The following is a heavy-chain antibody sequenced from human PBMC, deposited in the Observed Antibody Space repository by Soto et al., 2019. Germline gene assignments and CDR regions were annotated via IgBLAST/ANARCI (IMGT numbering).Heavy chain of an antibody. J-gene: IGHJ4*02. V-gene: IGHV3-48*02. CDR3: ARDSYYHSVSVYYFFDY. CDR1: GFTFSSYS. Sequence: RLSCAASGFTFSSYSMNWVRQAPGKGLEWVSYISSSGGTIYYADSVKGRFTISRDNANNSLFLQMNSLKDEDTAVYYCARDSYYHSVSVYYFFDYWGRGTLVTVSS. D-gene: IGHD3-16*01. CDR2: ISSSGGTI.